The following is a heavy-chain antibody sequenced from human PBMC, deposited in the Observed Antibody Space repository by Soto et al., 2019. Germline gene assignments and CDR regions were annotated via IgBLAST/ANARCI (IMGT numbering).Heavy chain of an antibody. CDR3: AAILRYFDWLPYYYYGMDV. Sequence: VKVSCKASGFTFTSSAMQWVRQARGQRLEWIGWIVVGSGNTNYAQKFQERVTITRDMSTSTAYMELSSLRSEDTAVYYCAAILRYFDWLPYYYYGMDVWGQGTTVTVSS. V-gene: IGHV1-58*02. D-gene: IGHD3-9*01. CDR2: IVVGSGNT. J-gene: IGHJ6*02. CDR1: GFTFTSSA.